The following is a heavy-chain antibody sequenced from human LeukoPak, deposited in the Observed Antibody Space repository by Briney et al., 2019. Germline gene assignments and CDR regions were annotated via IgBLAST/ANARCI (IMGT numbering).Heavy chain of an antibody. D-gene: IGHD6-19*01. J-gene: IGHJ4*02. CDR3: ARRPAGTIDY. V-gene: IGHV4-34*08. CDR2: INNSGST. Sequence: SETLSLTCAVYGETFNGYYWSWTRQPPGKGLEWIGEINNSGSTNYNPSLKSRVTISVDTSKNQFSLKLKSVTAADTAVYYCARRPAGTIDYWGQGTLVTVSS. CDR1: GETFNGYY.